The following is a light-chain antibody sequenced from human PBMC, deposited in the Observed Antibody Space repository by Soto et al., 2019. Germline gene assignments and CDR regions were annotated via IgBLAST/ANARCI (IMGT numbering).Light chain of an antibody. CDR1: RDISRW. J-gene: IGKJ5*01. CDR3: QQSHTFPIT. Sequence: DIQMTQSPSSVSASVGDSVTITCRASRDISRWLAWYQQKPGKAPNLLIYAASNVQSGVPSRFSASGSGTDFTLTINSRQPEDSATYYCQQSHTFPITFGQGTRLEIK. V-gene: IGKV1-12*01. CDR2: AAS.